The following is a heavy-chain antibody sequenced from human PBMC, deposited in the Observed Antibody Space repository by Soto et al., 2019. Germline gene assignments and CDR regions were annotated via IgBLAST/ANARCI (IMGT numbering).Heavy chain of an antibody. CDR3: ARNMDYYYGPGSGNGHGF. D-gene: IGHD3-10*01. J-gene: IGHJ6*02. Sequence: QVQLVQSGAEVKEPGDSVRVSCEASGYTFTAYYIHWVRQAPGQGLEWMGWINPKFGDTTYAQDFQGRVSMTREMSISTVYMELSSLTSDDTAIYYCARNMDYYYGPGSGNGHGFWGQGTTVTVFS. CDR1: GYTFTAYY. CDR2: INPKFGDT. V-gene: IGHV1-2*02.